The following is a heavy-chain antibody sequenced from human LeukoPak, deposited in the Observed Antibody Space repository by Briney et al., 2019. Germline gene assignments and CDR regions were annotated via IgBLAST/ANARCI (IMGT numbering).Heavy chain of an antibody. CDR1: GYTLTELS. CDR2: FDPEDGET. V-gene: IGHV1-24*01. D-gene: IGHD3-16*01. CDR3: ARDGDYGYYYYGVDV. Sequence: ASVKVSCKVSGYTLTELSMHWVRQAPGKGLEWMGGFDPEDGETIYAQKFQGRVTITRDTSASTAYMELSSLRSEDTAVYYCARDGDYGYYYYGVDVWGQGTTVTVSS. J-gene: IGHJ6*02.